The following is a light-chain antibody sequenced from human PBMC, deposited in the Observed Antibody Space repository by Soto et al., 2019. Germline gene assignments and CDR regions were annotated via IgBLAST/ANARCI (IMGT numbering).Light chain of an antibody. CDR3: QKYNSAPWT. CDR1: LGISNF. CDR2: AAS. J-gene: IGKJ1*01. Sequence: DIQMTQSPSSLSASVGDRVSITCRASLGISNFLAWYQQKPGKVPKLLIYAASTLQSEVPSRFSGSGSGTDFTLTISSLQPEDVATHYCQKYNSAPWTFGQGTKVEIK. V-gene: IGKV1-27*01.